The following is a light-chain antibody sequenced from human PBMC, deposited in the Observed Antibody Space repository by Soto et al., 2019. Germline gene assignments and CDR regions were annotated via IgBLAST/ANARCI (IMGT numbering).Light chain of an antibody. CDR2: DAS. Sequence: DIQITQSPSTLFASVGDRFTITFRASQSLGIWLAWHHHXPGKATKLLIYDASTFKSGVPSRFSGSGSETQFTHTISSLQPDDFATYYCQEYNSYSGTFGQGNKV. J-gene: IGKJ1*01. V-gene: IGKV1-5*01. CDR1: QSLGIW. CDR3: QEYNSYSGT.